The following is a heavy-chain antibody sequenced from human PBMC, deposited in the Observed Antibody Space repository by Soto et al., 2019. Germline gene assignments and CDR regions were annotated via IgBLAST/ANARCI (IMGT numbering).Heavy chain of an antibody. V-gene: IGHV5-51*01. CDR3: AITRWLTLGLYYDGMAV. J-gene: IGHJ6*02. D-gene: IGHD1-20*01. CDR2: IYPGDSDT. Sequence: GESLKISCQGSGYSFASYWIGWVRQMPGKDLEWMGIIYPGDSDTRYSPSFQGQVTISADKSLRTAYLQWTSLKASDTALYYCAITRWLTLGLYYDGMAVWGQRTTVTVSS. CDR1: GYSFASYW.